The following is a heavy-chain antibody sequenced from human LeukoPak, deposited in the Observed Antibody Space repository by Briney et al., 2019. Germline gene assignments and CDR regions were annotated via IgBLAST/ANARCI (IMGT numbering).Heavy chain of an antibody. J-gene: IGHJ4*02. CDR2: IDDSGST. D-gene: IGHD3-16*01. Sequence: SETLSLTCAVYGGSFSGYYWSWIRQPPGKGLQWIGYIDDSGSTNYNPSLKSRVTISVATSKTHFSLELSSVTAADTAVYYCARDRALGSGKYYFDYWGQGTLVTVSS. CDR3: ARDRALGSGKYYFDY. V-gene: IGHV4-59*01. CDR1: GGSFSGYY.